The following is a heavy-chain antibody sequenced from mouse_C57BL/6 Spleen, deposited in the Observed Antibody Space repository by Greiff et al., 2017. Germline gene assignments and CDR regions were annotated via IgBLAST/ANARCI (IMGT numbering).Heavy chain of an antibody. CDR3: ARSYDNDKNLAWFAY. CDR2: INPNYGTT. V-gene: IGHV1-39*01. Sequence: EVQLQESGPELVKPGASVKISCKASGYSFTDYNMNWVKQSNGKSLEWIGVINPNYGTTSYNQKFKGKATLTVDQSSSTAYMQLNSLTSEDSAVYYCARSYDNDKNLAWFAYWGQGTLVTVSA. J-gene: IGHJ3*01. D-gene: IGHD2-4*01. CDR1: GYSFTDYN.